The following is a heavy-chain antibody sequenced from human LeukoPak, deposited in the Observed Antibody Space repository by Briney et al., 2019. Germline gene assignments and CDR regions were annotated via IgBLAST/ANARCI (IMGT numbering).Heavy chain of an antibody. V-gene: IGHV4-34*01. Sequence: SETLSLTCAVYGGSFSGYYWSWIRQPPGKGLEWIGSIYYSGSTYYNASLKSRVPISVDMSKNQFSLKLSSVTAADTAVYYCARDFWSGRNWFDPWGQGTLVTVSS. D-gene: IGHD3-3*01. CDR3: ARDFWSGRNWFDP. J-gene: IGHJ5*02. CDR1: GGSFSGYY. CDR2: IYYSGST.